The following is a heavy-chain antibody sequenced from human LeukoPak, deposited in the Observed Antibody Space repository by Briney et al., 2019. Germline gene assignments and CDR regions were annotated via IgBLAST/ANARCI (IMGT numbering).Heavy chain of an antibody. J-gene: IGHJ4*02. CDR1: GYSISSGYY. D-gene: IGHD3-22*01. Sequence: SETLSLTCTVSGYSISSGYYWGWIRQPPGKGLEWIGSIYHSGSTYYNPSLKSRVTISVDTSKNQFSLKLSSVTAADTAVYYCARAPLYYYDSSGLDYWGQGTLVIVSS. CDR3: ARAPLYYYDSSGLDY. V-gene: IGHV4-38-2*02. CDR2: IYHSGST.